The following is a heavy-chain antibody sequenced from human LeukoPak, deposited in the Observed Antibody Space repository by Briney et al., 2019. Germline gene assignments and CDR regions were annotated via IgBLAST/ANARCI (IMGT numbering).Heavy chain of an antibody. V-gene: IGHV4-34*01. D-gene: IGHD3-10*01. CDR2: INHSGST. J-gene: IGHJ4*02. CDR3: ARGRLITMVRGVIPFDY. CDR1: GGSFSGYY. Sequence: SETLSLTCAVYGGSFSGYYWSWIRQPPGKGLEWIGEINHSGSTNYDPSLKSRVSRSVDTSKNQFSLKVTSVTAADTAVYYCARGRLITMVRGVIPFDYWGQGTLVTVSS.